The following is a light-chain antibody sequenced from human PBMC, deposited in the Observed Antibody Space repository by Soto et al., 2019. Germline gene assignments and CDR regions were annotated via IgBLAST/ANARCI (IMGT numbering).Light chain of an antibody. Sequence: EIVLTQSPGTLSLSPGERATLSCRASQSVSSSYLAWYQQTPGQAPRLLIYGASSRATGIPDRFSGSGSGTDFTLTISRLEPEDFAVYYCQQYGSSRGITFGPGTKVDIK. CDR3: QQYGSSRGIT. CDR1: QSVSSSY. CDR2: GAS. V-gene: IGKV3-20*01. J-gene: IGKJ3*01.